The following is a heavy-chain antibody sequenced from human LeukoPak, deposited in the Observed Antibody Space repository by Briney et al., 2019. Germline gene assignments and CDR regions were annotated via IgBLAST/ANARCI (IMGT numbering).Heavy chain of an antibody. V-gene: IGHV3-48*02. J-gene: IGHJ4*02. CDR1: GFTFSSHS. CDR3: ASSGSYRFDY. D-gene: IGHD1-26*01. Sequence: GGSLRLSGAASGFTFSSHSMNWVRQAPGKGLEWVSHITASGTAMFYADSVKGRFTISRDNAKNSLYLQMNSLRDEDTAVYYCASSGSYRFDYWGQGTLVTVSS. CDR2: ITASGTAM.